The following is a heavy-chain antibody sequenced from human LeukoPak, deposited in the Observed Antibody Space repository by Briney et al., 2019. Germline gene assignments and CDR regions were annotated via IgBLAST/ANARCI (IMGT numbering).Heavy chain of an antibody. J-gene: IGHJ6*02. D-gene: IGHD3-22*01. Sequence: SETLSLTCTVSGGSISSYYWSWIRQPPGKGLEWIGYIYYSGSTNYNPSLKSRVTISVDTSKNQFSLKLSSVTAADTAMYYCARHFSSRYYYDKRNGMDVWGQGTTVTVFS. V-gene: IGHV4-59*08. CDR3: ARHFSSRYYYDKRNGMDV. CDR2: IYYSGST. CDR1: GGSISSYY.